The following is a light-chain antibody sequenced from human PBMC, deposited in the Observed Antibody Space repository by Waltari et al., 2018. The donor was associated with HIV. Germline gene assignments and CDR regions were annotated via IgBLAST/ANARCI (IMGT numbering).Light chain of an antibody. CDR1: SSDVGGYNY. J-gene: IGLJ3*02. V-gene: IGLV2-11*01. Sequence: QSALTQPRSVSGSPGQSVTISCTGTSSDVGGYNYVSWYQQHPGKAPKLMIYDVSKRPSGVPDRFSGSKSGNMASLTISGLQAEDEADYYCCSYAGSYTFWVFGGGTKLTVL. CDR3: CSYAGSYTFWV. CDR2: DVS.